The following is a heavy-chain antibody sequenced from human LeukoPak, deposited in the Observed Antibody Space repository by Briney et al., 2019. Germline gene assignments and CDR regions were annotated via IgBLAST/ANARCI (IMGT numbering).Heavy chain of an antibody. D-gene: IGHD3-10*01. J-gene: IGHJ4*02. CDR1: GYTFTTYY. CDR2: INPSGGST. Sequence: ASVKVSCKASGYTFTTYYIHWVRQAPGQGLEWMGIINPSGGSTTYAQKFQGRVTMTRDTSTTTVYVELSSLRSDDTAVYYCARDYHGSGSGALFDYWGQGTLVTVSS. V-gene: IGHV1-46*01. CDR3: ARDYHGSGSGALFDY.